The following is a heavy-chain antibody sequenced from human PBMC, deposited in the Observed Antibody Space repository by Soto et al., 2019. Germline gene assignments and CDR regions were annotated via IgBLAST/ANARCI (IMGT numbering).Heavy chain of an antibody. CDR1: GGSITSSDYY. D-gene: IGHD1-20*01. Sequence: QLQLQESGPELVKPSETLSLTCSVSGGSITSSDYYRGWIRQPPGKGLEWIGTIYYSGSTSHNPCLNSRVTLSXXXSXXQFSLNLTSVTAADTAVYYCARQTITGAPRGYFDYWGQGTLVTVSS. J-gene: IGHJ4*02. V-gene: IGHV4-39*01. CDR2: IYYSGST. CDR3: ARQTITGAPRGYFDY.